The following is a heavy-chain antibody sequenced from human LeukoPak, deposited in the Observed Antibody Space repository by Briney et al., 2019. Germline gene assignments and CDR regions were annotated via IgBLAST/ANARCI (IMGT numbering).Heavy chain of an antibody. J-gene: IGHJ6*02. CDR2: IIPIFGTA. D-gene: IGHD1-26*01. V-gene: IGHV1-69*13. CDR1: GGTFSSYA. CDR3: ARGGLGYSGSSDYYYGMDV. Sequence: SVKVSCTASGGTFSSYAISWVRQAPGQGLEWMGGIIPIFGTANYAQKFQGRVTITADESTSTAYMELSSLRSEDTAVYYCARGGLGYSGSSDYYYGMDVWGQGTTVTVSS.